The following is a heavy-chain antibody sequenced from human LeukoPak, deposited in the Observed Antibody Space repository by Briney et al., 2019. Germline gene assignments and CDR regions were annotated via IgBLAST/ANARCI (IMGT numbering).Heavy chain of an antibody. J-gene: IGHJ6*04. V-gene: IGHV3-48*03. Sequence: GGSLRLSCAASGFTLSSYEMNWVRQAPGRGLEWVSYISSSGSTIYYADSVKGRFTISRDNAKNSLYLQMNSLRAEDTAVYYCAELGITMIGGVWGKGTTVTISS. D-gene: IGHD3-10*02. CDR1: GFTLSSYE. CDR3: AELGITMIGGV. CDR2: ISSSGSTI.